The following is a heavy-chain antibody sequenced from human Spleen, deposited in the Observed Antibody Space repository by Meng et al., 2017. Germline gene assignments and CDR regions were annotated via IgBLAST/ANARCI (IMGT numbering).Heavy chain of an antibody. CDR2: ISLNSGSI. Sequence: SLKISCAASGFTFDDYAMHWVRQAPGKGLEWVSGISLNSGSIGYADSVKGRFTISRDNAKNTLYLQMNSLRAEDTALYYCAKADLYRSSWYGPYFDYWGQGTLVTVSS. D-gene: IGHD6-13*01. J-gene: IGHJ4*02. CDR3: AKADLYRSSWYGPYFDY. CDR1: GFTFDDYA. V-gene: IGHV3-9*01.